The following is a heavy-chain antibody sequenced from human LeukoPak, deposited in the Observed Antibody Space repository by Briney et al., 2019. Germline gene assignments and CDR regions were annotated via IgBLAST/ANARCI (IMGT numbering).Heavy chain of an antibody. CDR3: WLQRVVAAYFDS. CDR1: GGSINNYY. D-gene: IGHD2-15*01. J-gene: IGHJ4*02. CDR2: LHYSGST. Sequence: PSETLSLTCTVSGGSINNYYWNWIRRPPGKGLEWIGYLHYSGSTDYNPSLKSRVTISVDGSENQFSLRLSSVTAADTAVYYCWLQRVVAAYFDSWGQGTLVTVSS. V-gene: IGHV4-59*01.